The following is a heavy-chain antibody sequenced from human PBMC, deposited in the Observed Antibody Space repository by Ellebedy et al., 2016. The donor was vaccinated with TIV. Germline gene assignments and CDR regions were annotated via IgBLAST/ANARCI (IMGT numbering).Heavy chain of an antibody. V-gene: IGHV3-23*01. CDR2: ISGGGGST. CDR1: GFTFSSYA. CDR3: ARDRITGVGMWYFDL. D-gene: IGHD1-14*01. Sequence: GGSLRLSCAASGFTFSSYAMNWVRQAPGKGLEWVSAISGGGGSTYYADSVKGRFTISRDNSKNTLYLQMNSLRVEDTAIYYCARDRITGVGMWYFDLWGRGTLVTVSS. J-gene: IGHJ2*01.